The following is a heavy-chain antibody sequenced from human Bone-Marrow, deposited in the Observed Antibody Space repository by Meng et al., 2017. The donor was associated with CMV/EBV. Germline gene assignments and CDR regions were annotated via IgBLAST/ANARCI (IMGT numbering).Heavy chain of an antibody. V-gene: IGHV1-2*02. J-gene: IGHJ3*02. CDR1: GYTFTDYR. CDR2: ISPNNGAT. D-gene: IGHD3-3*01. Sequence: ASVKVSCKASGYTFTDYRMHWVRQAPGQGLEWVGWISPNNGATNYAQNFQGRVTMTRDTSISTVYMDLNRLTYDDTAVYYCATKMYYDFWSAYRGTEGVDPFNIWGPGTLVTGSS. CDR3: ATKMYYDFWSAYRGTEGVDPFNI.